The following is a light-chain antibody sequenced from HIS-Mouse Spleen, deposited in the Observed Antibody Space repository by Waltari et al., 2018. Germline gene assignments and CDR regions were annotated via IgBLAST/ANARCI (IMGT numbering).Light chain of an antibody. Sequence: QLVLTQSPSASASLGASVKLTCPLSSGHSSYAIAWHQQQPEKGPRYLMRLNSDGSHSKGDGIPDRFSGSSSGAERYLPISSLQSEDEADYYCQTWGTGILVVFGGGTKLTVL. CDR1: SGHSSYA. CDR3: QTWGTGILVV. V-gene: IGLV4-69*01. J-gene: IGLJ2*01. CDR2: LNSDGSH.